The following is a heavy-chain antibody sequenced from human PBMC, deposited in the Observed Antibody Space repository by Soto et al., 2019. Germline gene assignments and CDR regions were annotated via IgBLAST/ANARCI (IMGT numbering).Heavy chain of an antibody. J-gene: IGHJ1*01. CDR1: GFTFSDYY. V-gene: IGHV3-11*05. CDR2: LSSSSSHT. Sequence: QVQLVESGGGLVKPGGSLRLSCAASGFTFSDYYMTWIRQAPGKGLEWVSDLSSSSSHTNYADSVKGLFIISRDNAKNSPYLQMTSLRAEDTAVYYCARDPSSSWFSYFQHWGKGTLVTVSS. D-gene: IGHD6-13*01. CDR3: ARDPSSSWFSYFQH.